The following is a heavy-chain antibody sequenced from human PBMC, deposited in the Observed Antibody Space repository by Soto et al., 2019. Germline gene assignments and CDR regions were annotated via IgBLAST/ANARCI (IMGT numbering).Heavy chain of an antibody. CDR1: GFTFSSYA. Sequence: QVQLVESGGGVVQPGRSLRLSCAASGFTFSSYAMHWVRQAPGKGLEWVAVISYDGSNKYYADSVKGRFTISRDNSKNTVYLQMNSLRAEDTAVYYCARGSLPYSTNFDYWGQGTLVTVSS. CDR2: ISYDGSNK. J-gene: IGHJ4*02. CDR3: ARGSLPYSTNFDY. V-gene: IGHV3-30-3*01. D-gene: IGHD6-13*01.